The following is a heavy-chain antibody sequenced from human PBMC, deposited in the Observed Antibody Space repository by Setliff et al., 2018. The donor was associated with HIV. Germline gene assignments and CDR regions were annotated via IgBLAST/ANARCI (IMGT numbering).Heavy chain of an antibody. CDR3: ARYRRPPYYLDY. CDR2: IYSTGDS. Sequence: SETLSLTCTVSGDSTSSYYWSWIRQPPGKELEWIGYIYSTGDSNYNPSLKSRVTMAVDTSKNQFSLKLTSVTAADTAVYYCARYRRPPYYLDYWGQGTLVTVSS. V-gene: IGHV4-4*09. CDR1: GDSTSSYY. D-gene: IGHD3-16*02. J-gene: IGHJ4*02.